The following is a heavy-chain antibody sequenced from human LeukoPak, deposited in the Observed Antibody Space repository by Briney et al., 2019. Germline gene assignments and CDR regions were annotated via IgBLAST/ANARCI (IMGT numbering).Heavy chain of an antibody. CDR1: GFTFSSYG. V-gene: IGHV3-30*18. D-gene: IGHD3-16*01. CDR3: AKLGPYYYMDV. J-gene: IGHJ6*03. CDR2: ISHDGSNK. Sequence: PGRSLRLSCVASGFTFSSYGMHWVRQAPGKGLEWVAVISHDGSNKHYVDSVKGRFTISRDNSKNTLYLQMNSLRAEDTAVYYCAKLGPYYYMDVWGKGTTVTISS.